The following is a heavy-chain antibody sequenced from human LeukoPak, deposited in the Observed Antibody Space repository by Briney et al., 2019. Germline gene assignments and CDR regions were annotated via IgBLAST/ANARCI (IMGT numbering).Heavy chain of an antibody. J-gene: IGHJ6*03. Sequence: GGSLRLSCTASEFSLGDYEIHWVRQAPGKGLEWLSYISSSGLYIHYADSVKGRFNVSRDNGKEEVSLQMQSLRADDTAVYYCATAHGLRYFMDVWGKGTTVTVSS. D-gene: IGHD3-9*01. V-gene: IGHV3-48*03. CDR1: EFSLGDYE. CDR3: ATAHGLRYFMDV. CDR2: ISSSGLYI.